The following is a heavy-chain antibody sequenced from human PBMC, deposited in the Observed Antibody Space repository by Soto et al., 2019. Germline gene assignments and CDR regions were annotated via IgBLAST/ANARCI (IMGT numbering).Heavy chain of an antibody. Sequence: SQALSLTSAISRDTVSSNSPTWNWIRQSPSRGREWLVMTYDRSKCYNEYAISVRRRITINPHTSKNQFTLHPNSAMPAHTTVYYCDSDHLGSDRYTLEPFDPWGQGTLVTVSS. D-gene: IGHD1-1*01. J-gene: IGHJ5*02. CDR3: DSDHLGSDRYTLEPFDP. V-gene: IGHV6-1*01. CDR1: RDTVSSNSPT. CDR2: TYDRSKCYN.